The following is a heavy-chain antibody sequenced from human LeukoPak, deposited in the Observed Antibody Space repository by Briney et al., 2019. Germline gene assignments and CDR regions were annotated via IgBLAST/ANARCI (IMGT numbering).Heavy chain of an antibody. CDR2: ISETGRST. J-gene: IGHJ6*02. D-gene: IGHD6-13*01. V-gene: IGHV3-23*01. CDR3: ARDLRAAAVSRKTSYYYYYGMDV. Sequence: SGGSLRLSCVASGFTFSTFAMNWVRQAPGKGLEWVSTISETGRSTYYADSVKGQFTISRDNSKNTLYLQMNSLRAEDTAVYYCARDLRAAAVSRKTSYYYYYGMDVWGQGTTVTVSS. CDR1: GFTFSTFA.